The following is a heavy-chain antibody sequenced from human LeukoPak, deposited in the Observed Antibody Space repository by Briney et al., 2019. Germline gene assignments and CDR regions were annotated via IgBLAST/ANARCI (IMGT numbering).Heavy chain of an antibody. J-gene: IGHJ3*02. CDR1: GYTFTSYG. D-gene: IGHD3-22*01. V-gene: IGHV1-18*01. Sequence: ASVTVSCKASGYTFTSYGISWVRQAPGQGLEWMGWISAYNGNTNYAQKLQGRVTMTKDTSTSTAYMELRSLRSDDTAVYYCARGAPNYYDSSGLRIWGQGTMVTVSS. CDR2: ISAYNGNT. CDR3: ARGAPNYYDSSGLRI.